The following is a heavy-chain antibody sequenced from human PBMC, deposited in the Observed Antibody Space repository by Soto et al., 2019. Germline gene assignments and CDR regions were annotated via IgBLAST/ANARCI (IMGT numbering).Heavy chain of an antibody. J-gene: IGHJ4*02. CDR3: ARAKPVVGATHYFDY. CDR1: GGSISSYY. CDR2: IYYSGST. Sequence: ETLSLTCTVSGGSISSYYWSWIRQPPGKGLEWIGYIYYSGSTNYNPSLKSRVTISVDTSKNQFSLKLSSVTAADTAVYYCARAKPVVGATHYFDYWGQGTLVTVSS. V-gene: IGHV4-59*01. D-gene: IGHD1-26*01.